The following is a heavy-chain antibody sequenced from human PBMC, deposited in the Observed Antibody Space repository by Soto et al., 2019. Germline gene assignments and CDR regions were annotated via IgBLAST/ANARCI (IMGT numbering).Heavy chain of an antibody. J-gene: IGHJ5*02. CDR2: IYSGGST. CDR3: ARGLLTGYYDGNWFDP. D-gene: IGHD3-9*01. Sequence: PGGSLRLSCAASGFTVSSNYMSWVRQAPGKGLEWVSVIYSGGSTYYADSVKGRFTISRDNSKNTLYLQMNSLRAEDTAVYYCARGLLTGYYDGNWFDPWGQGTLVTVSS. V-gene: IGHV3-66*01. CDR1: GFTVSSNY.